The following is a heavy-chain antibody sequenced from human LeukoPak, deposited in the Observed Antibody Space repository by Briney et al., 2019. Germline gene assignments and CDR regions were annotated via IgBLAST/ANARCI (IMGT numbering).Heavy chain of an antibody. V-gene: IGHV1-2*02. CDR2: IKPDSGGQ. J-gene: IGHJ5*02. CDR3: ARDVSAGGTNWFDP. CDR1: GYTFTAFY. D-gene: IGHD3-16*01. Sequence: SVKVSCKASGYTFTAFYIHWVRQAPGQGLEWMGWIKPDSGGQNYAQKFKGRVTMTRDTSNSTAYVDMKRMRSDYKAEYYCARDVSAGGTNWFDPWGQGTLVTVSS.